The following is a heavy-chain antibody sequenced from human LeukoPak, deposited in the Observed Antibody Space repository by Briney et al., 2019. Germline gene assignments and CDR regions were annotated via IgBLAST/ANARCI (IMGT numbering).Heavy chain of an antibody. CDR1: GFTFSSYA. Sequence: AGGSLRLSCAASGFTFSSYAMNWVRRAPGKGLEWVSVISDNGGSTYYTDSVKGRFTISRDNSKNTLYLQMNSLRAEDTAVYYCARSSHNWNGEDYYYYMDVWGKGTTVTVSS. CDR2: ISDNGGST. V-gene: IGHV3-23*01. CDR3: ARSSHNWNGEDYYYYMDV. J-gene: IGHJ6*03. D-gene: IGHD1-1*01.